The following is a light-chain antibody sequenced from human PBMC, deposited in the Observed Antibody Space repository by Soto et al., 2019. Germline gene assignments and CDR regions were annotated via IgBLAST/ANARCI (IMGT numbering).Light chain of an antibody. J-gene: IGLJ1*01. CDR2: DVN. CDR3: SSYTTTTTLEV. CDR1: SSDVGGYNY. V-gene: IGLV2-11*01. Sequence: QSVLTQPRSVSGSPGQSVTISCTGTSSDVGGYNYVSWYQQYPGKAPKLMIYDVNKRPSGVSNRFSGSKSGNTASLTISGLQGEDEADYYCSSYTTTTTLEVFGTGTKLTVL.